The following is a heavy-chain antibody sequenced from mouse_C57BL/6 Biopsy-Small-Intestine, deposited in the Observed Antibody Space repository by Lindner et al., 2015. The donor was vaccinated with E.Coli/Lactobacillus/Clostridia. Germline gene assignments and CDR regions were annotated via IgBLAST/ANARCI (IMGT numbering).Heavy chain of an antibody. V-gene: IGHV1-54*02. CDR3: ARCGYGSNYADY. CDR2: INPGSGGT. D-gene: IGHD1-1*01. Sequence: VQLQESGAELVRPGTSVKVSCKASGYAFTNYLIEWVKQRPGQGLEWIGVINPGSGGTNYNEKFKGKATFTADSSSNTASMQLSGLTTEDSAIYYCARCGYGSNYADYWGQGTTLTVSS. CDR1: GYAFTNYL. J-gene: IGHJ2*01.